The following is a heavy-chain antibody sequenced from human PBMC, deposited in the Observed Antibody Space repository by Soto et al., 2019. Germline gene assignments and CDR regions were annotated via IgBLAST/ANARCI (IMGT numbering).Heavy chain of an antibody. D-gene: IGHD1-7*01. CDR3: ARITGTTRGAFDI. CDR1: GYTFTSYD. V-gene: IGHV1-8*01. J-gene: IGHJ3*02. Sequence: ASVKVSCKASGYTFTSYDINWVRQATGQGLEWMGWMNPNSGNTGYAQKFQGRVTMTRNTSISTAYMELSSLRSEDTAVYCCARITGTTRGAFDIWGQGTMVTVSS. CDR2: MNPNSGNT.